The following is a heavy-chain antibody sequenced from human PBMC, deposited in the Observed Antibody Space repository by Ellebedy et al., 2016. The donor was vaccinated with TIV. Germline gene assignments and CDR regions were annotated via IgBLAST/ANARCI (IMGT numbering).Heavy chain of an antibody. J-gene: IGHJ4*02. CDR2: ISYDGSNK. D-gene: IGHD6-19*01. V-gene: IGHV3-30*01. CDR3: ARDNFIPVAGTFDY. CDR1: GFTFSSYA. Sequence: GESLKISCAASGFTFSSYAMHWVRQAPGKGLEWVAVISYDGSNKYYADSVKGRFTISRDNSKNTLYLQMNSLRAEDTAVYYCARDNFIPVAGTFDYWGQGTLVTVSS.